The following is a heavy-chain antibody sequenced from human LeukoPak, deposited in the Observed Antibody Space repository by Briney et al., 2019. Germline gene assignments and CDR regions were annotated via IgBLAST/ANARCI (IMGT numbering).Heavy chain of an antibody. J-gene: IGHJ6*02. CDR2: IYYSGST. CDR3: ARTDCKSCGMDV. Sequence: PSETLSLTCAVYGGSFSGYYWSWIRQHPGKGLEWIGYIYYSGSTYYNPSLKSRVTISVDASKNQFSLKLSSVTAADTAVYYCARTDCKSCGMDVWGQGTTVTVSS. CDR1: GGSFSGYY. D-gene: IGHD2-21*02. V-gene: IGHV4-31*11.